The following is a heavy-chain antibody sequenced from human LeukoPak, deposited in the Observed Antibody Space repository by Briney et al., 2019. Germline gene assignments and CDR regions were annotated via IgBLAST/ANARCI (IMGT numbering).Heavy chain of an antibody. D-gene: IGHD2-15*01. CDR3: ARQGGYCSGGSCYATPSWFDP. J-gene: IGHJ5*02. V-gene: IGHV5-51*01. CDR2: IYPGASHT. CDR1: GYSFSSYW. Sequence: KPGESLKISCKESGYSFSSYWIGWVRQIPGKGLKWMENIYPGASHTKYSPSFQGQVTISADKSISTAYLQWSSLKASDTAMYYCARQGGYCSGGSCYATPSWFDPWGQGTLVTVSS.